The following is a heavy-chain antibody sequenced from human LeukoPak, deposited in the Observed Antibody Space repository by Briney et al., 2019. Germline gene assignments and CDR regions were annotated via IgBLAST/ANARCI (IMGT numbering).Heavy chain of an antibody. CDR2: IYYSGST. CDR1: GGSISSYY. D-gene: IGHD3-3*01. Sequence: SETLSLTCTVSGGSISSYYWSWIRQPPGKGLEWIGYIYYSGSTNYNPSLKSRVTISVDTFKNQFSLKLSSVTAADTAVYYCARHSEVFGVGFDYWGQGTLVTVSS. CDR3: ARHSEVFGVGFDY. V-gene: IGHV4-59*08. J-gene: IGHJ4*02.